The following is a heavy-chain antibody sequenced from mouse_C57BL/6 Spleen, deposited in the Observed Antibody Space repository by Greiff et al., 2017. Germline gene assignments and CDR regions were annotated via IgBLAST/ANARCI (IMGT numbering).Heavy chain of an antibody. V-gene: IGHV1-15*01. CDR2: IDPETGGT. D-gene: IGHD1-1*01. CDR3: TRWGKNGSSYVGAMDY. Sequence: VKLVESGAELVRPGASVTLSCKASGYTFTDYEMHWVKQTPVHGLEWIGAIDPETGGTAYNQKFKGKAILTADKSSSTAYMELRSLTSEDSAVYYCTRWGKNGSSYVGAMDYWGQGTSVTVSS. CDR1: GYTFTDYE. J-gene: IGHJ4*01.